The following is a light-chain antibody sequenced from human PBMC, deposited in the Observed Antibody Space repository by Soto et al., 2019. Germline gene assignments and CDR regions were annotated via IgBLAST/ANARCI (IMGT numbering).Light chain of an antibody. Sequence: DIQVTQSPSTLSASVGDRVTITCRASQSISEWLAWYQQKSGKVPKLLIYDASSLESGVPSRFSGSGSGTEFTLTISSLQADDFATYYCQQYKNYPWTFGQGTKVDIK. J-gene: IGKJ1*01. CDR3: QQYKNYPWT. CDR1: QSISEW. CDR2: DAS. V-gene: IGKV1-5*01.